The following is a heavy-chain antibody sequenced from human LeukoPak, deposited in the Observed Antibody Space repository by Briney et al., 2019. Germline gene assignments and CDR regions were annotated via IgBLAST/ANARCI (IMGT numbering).Heavy chain of an antibody. V-gene: IGHV4-4*02. Sequence: SETLSLTCAVSGGSISSSNWWSWVRQPPGKGLEWIGEIYHSGSTNYNPSLKSRVTISVDKSKNQFSLKLSSVSAADTAVYYCASRFGSSWPDYWGQGTLVTVSS. J-gene: IGHJ4*02. D-gene: IGHD6-13*01. CDR1: GGSISSSNW. CDR3: ASRFGSSWPDY. CDR2: IYHSGST.